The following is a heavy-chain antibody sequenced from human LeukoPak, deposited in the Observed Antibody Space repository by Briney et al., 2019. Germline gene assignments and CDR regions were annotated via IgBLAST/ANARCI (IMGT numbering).Heavy chain of an antibody. CDR2: IKQDGSEK. J-gene: IGHJ4*02. CDR1: GFTFSSYS. CDR3: ARSSYDFWSGYSDFDY. D-gene: IGHD3-3*01. Sequence: GGSLRLSCAASGFTFSSYSMNWVRQAPGKGLEWVANIKQDGSEKYYVDSVKGRFTISRDNAKNSLYLQMNSLRAEDTAVYYCARSSYDFWSGYSDFDYWGQGTLVTVSS. V-gene: IGHV3-7*01.